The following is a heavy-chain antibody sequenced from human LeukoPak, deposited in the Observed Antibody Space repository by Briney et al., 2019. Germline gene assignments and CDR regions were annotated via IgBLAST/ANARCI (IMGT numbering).Heavy chain of an antibody. J-gene: IGHJ4*02. CDR1: GGSISSYY. CDR3: AGHQQRQWLVFYSDY. Sequence: PSETLSLTCTVSGGSISSYYWSWIRQPPGKGLEWIGYIYYSGSTNYNPSLKSRVTISVDTSKNQFSLKLSSVTAADTAVYYCAGHQQRQWLVFYSDYWGQGTLVTVSS. V-gene: IGHV4-59*08. D-gene: IGHD6-19*01. CDR2: IYYSGST.